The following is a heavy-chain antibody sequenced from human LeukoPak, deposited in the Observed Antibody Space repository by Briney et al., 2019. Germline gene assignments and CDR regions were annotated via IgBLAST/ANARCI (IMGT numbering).Heavy chain of an antibody. CDR2: IYYSGST. D-gene: IGHD2-15*01. CDR1: GGSISSGGYY. J-gene: IGHJ5*02. Sequence: SQTLSLTCTVSGGSISSGGYYWSWIRQHPGKGLEWIGYIYYSGSTYYNPSLKSRVTISVGTSKNPFSLKLSSVTAADTAVYYCARPLSLGYCSGGSCYGRGAWFDRWGQGTLVTVSS. V-gene: IGHV4-31*03. CDR3: ARPLSLGYCSGGSCYGRGAWFDR.